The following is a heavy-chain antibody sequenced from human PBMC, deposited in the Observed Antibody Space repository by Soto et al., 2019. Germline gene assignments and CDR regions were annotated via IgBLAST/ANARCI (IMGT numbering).Heavy chain of an antibody. V-gene: IGHV3-23*01. Sequence: EVQLLESGGGLVQPGGSLRLSCAASGFTFSSYAMSWVRQAPGKGLEWVSAISGSGGSTYYADSVKGRFTISRDNSKNTLYLQMNSLRAEDTAVYYCAKDATRGSGDYVPEDWFDPWGQGTLVTVSS. D-gene: IGHD4-17*01. J-gene: IGHJ5*02. CDR1: GFTFSSYA. CDR3: AKDATRGSGDYVPEDWFDP. CDR2: ISGSGGST.